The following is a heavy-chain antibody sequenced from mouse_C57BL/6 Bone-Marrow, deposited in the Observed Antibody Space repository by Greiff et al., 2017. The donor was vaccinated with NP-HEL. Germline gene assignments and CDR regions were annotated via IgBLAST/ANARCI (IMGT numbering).Heavy chain of an antibody. D-gene: IGHD4-1*01. CDR1: GYAFSSSW. CDR2: IYPGDGDT. V-gene: IGHV1-82*01. Sequence: QVQLQQSGPELVKPGASVKISCKASGYAFSSSWMNWVKQRPGKGLEWIGRIYPGDGDTNYNGKFKGKATLTVDKSSSTAYMQLSSLTSEDSAVYFCALSPLTGFDYWGQGTTLTVSS. CDR3: ALSPLTGFDY. J-gene: IGHJ2*01.